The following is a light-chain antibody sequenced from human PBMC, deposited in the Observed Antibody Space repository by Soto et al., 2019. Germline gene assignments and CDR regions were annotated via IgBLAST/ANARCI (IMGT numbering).Light chain of an antibody. Sequence: QSVLTQPPSVSVAPGQRVTISCTGSSSNIGAGYDVHWYQQLPGTAPKLLIYGNSNRPSGVPDRFSGSKSGTSASLAITGRQAEDEADYYCQSYDSSLSGVVFGGGTKVTVL. J-gene: IGLJ2*01. CDR3: QSYDSSLSGVV. CDR2: GNS. CDR1: SSNIGAGYD. V-gene: IGLV1-40*01.